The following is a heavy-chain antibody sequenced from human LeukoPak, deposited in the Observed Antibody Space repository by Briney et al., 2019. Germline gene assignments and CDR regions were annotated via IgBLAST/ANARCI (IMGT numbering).Heavy chain of an antibody. D-gene: IGHD3-22*01. V-gene: IGHV1-2*02. CDR2: INPNSGGT. J-gene: IGHJ4*02. CDR3: ARPDSSGYSLDY. CDR1: GYTFTVYY. Sequence: GASVKVSCKASGYTFTVYYMHWVRQAPGQGLEWMGWINPNSGGTNYAQKFQGRVTMTRDTSISTAYMELSRLRSDDTAVYYCARPDSSGYSLDYWGQGTLVTVSS.